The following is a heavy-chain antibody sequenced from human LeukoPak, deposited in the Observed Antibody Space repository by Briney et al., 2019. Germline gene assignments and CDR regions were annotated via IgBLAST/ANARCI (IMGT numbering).Heavy chain of an antibody. CDR1: GGSISSYY. CDR3: ARPYSSGWRGAFDV. D-gene: IGHD6-25*01. V-gene: IGHV4-59*01. Sequence: SETLSLTCTVSGGSISSYYWSWIRQPPGKGLEWIGNIYYTGSTNYNPSLKSRVTISVDTSKNQFSLRLSSVTAADTAVYYCARPYSSGWRGAFDVWGQETMVTVSS. J-gene: IGHJ3*01. CDR2: IYYTGST.